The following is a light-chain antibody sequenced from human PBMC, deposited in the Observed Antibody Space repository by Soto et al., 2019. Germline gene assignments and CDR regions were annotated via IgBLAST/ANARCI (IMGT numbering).Light chain of an antibody. CDR3: QQSYSTPPT. V-gene: IGKV1-39*01. J-gene: IGKJ1*01. CDR1: QSISSY. Sequence: TQSASSLSASVRDRVTMTCRASQSISSYLNWYQQKPGKAPKLLIYAASSLQSGVPSRFSGSGSGTDFTLTISSLQPEDFATYYCQQSYSTPPTFGQGTKADI. CDR2: AAS.